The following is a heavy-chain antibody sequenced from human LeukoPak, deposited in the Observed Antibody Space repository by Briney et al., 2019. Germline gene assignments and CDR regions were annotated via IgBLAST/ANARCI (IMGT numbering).Heavy chain of an antibody. V-gene: IGHV1-2*02. CDR1: GYTFTGYY. D-gene: IGHD1-26*01. CDR3: AREGAGGDYYYYYYMDV. J-gene: IGHJ6*03. Sequence: GASVKVSCKASGYTFTGYYMHWVRQAPGQGLEWMGWINPNSGGTNYAQKFQGRVTMTRDTSISTAYMELSRLRSDDTAVYYCAREGAGGDYYYYYYMDVWGKGTTVTVSS. CDR2: INPNSGGT.